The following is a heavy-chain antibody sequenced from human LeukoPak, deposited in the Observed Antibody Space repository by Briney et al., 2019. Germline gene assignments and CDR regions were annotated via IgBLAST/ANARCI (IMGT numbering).Heavy chain of an antibody. V-gene: IGHV1-69*05. CDR3: ARVRPYYYYMDV. J-gene: IGHJ6*03. CDR2: IIPIFGTA. CDR1: GGTFSSYA. Sequence: SSVKVSCKASGGTFSSYAIIWVRQAPGQGLEWMGGIIPIFGTANYAQKFQGRVTITTDESTSTAYMELNSLRSEDTAVYYCARVRPYYYYMDVWGKGTTVTVSS.